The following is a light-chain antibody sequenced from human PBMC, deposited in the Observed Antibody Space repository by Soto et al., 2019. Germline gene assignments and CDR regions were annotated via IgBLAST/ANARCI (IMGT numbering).Light chain of an antibody. CDR1: QRLNSNF. CDR3: QHYDASPPRYT. CDR2: AAS. V-gene: IGKV3-20*01. Sequence: EIVLTQSPGTLSLSPGESATLSCRARQRLNSNFLAWYQQKPGQAPRLLGYAASSRATGIPDRFSGIASGTVITLTISRLETEDFAVYYCQHYDASPPRYTFGQGIMLEIK. J-gene: IGKJ2*01.